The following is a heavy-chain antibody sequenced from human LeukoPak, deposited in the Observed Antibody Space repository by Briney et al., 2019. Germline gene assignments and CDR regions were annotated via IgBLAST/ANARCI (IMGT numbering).Heavy chain of an antibody. CDR2: ISISGTLI. J-gene: IGHJ4*02. CDR3: ARDAYRGGWGPTYFDY. CDR1: GVTFSAYE. V-gene: IGHV3-48*03. Sequence: GGSLRLSCAASGVTFSAYEMNWVRQAPGKGLEGDSYISISGTLIYYADSVKGRFTISRDNAKNSLYLQMNSLTADDTAVYYCARDAYRGGWGPTYFDYWGQGTVVTVS. D-gene: IGHD6-19*01.